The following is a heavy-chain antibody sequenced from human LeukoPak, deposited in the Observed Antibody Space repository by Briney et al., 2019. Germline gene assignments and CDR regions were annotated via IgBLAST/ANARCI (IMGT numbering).Heavy chain of an antibody. V-gene: IGHV3-7*03. CDR1: GFTFSSYW. Sequence: GGSLRLSCAASGFTFSSYWMNWVRQAPGKGLEWVANIKEDGSEKYYVGSVKGRFTISRDNANNSLYLQMKSLRAEDAAVYYCVRGVYCTSGVCYDGPDWGQGTLVTVSS. CDR2: IKEDGSEK. CDR3: VRGVYCTSGVCYDGPD. D-gene: IGHD2-8*01. J-gene: IGHJ4*02.